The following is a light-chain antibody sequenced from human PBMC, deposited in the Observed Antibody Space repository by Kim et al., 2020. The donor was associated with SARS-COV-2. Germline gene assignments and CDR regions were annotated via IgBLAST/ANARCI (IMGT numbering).Light chain of an antibody. Sequence: VSHGERATLSCRASQSVSSNLAWYQQKPGQAPRLLIYGASTRATGIPARFSGSGSGTEFTLTISSLQSEDFAVYYCQQYKNWPRTFGQGTKVDIK. CDR1: QSVSSN. CDR3: QQYKNWPRT. J-gene: IGKJ1*01. V-gene: IGKV3-15*01. CDR2: GAS.